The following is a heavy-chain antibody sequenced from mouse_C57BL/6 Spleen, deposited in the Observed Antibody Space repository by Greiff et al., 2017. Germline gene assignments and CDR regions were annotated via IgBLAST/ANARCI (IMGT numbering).Heavy chain of an antibody. CDR3: TRTDY. CDR1: GYTFTDYE. V-gene: IGHV1-15*01. Sequence: VQLQQSGAELVRPGASVTLSCKASGYTFTDYEMHWVKQTPVHGLEWIGAIDPETGGTTYKQKFKGKAILTADKSSSAAYMELSSPTSEDSAVYECTRTDYWGQGTTLTVSS. CDR2: IDPETGGT. J-gene: IGHJ2*01.